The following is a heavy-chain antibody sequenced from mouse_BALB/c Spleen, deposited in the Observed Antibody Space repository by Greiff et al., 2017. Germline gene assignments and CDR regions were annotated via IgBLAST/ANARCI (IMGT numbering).Heavy chain of an antibody. CDR3: AREGLFYYAMDY. J-gene: IGHJ4*01. CDR1: GYTFTDYA. V-gene: IGHV1S137*01. CDR2: ISTYYGDA. D-gene: IGHD1-1*01. Sequence: VQLQQSGAELVRPGVSVKISCKGSGYTFTDYAMHWVKQSHAKSLEWIGVISTYYGDASYNQKFKGKATMTVDKSSSTAYMELARLTSEDSAIYYCAREGLFYYAMDYWGQGTSVTVSS.